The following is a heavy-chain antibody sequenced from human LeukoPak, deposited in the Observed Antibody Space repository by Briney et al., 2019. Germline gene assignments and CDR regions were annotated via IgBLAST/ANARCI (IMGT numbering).Heavy chain of an antibody. D-gene: IGHD2-15*01. J-gene: IGHJ4*02. CDR3: ARDPPRTYCSGGSCYFDY. V-gene: IGHV3-21*01. CDR1: GFTFSSYS. CDR2: ISSSSSYR. Sequence: PGGSLRLSCAASGFTFSSYSMNWGRQAPGGGLGWVSSISSSSSYRYYADSVKGRFTISRDNAKNSLYLQMNSLRAEDTAVYYCARDPPRTYCSGGSCYFDYWGQGTLVTVSS.